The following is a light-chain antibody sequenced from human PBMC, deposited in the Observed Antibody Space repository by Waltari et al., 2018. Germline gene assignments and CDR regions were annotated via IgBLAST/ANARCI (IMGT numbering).Light chain of an antibody. V-gene: IGKV3-20*01. J-gene: IGKJ2*01. CDR2: GAS. CDR1: QSVVSNY. CDR3: QQYGSSPPYT. Sequence: EIVLTQTPGSLTSSPGERVTLSCRASQSVVSNYLAWSQHKRGQAPRLLIYGASSMASCIPDSFSGSGSGTDFTLTISRLEPEDFAVYYCQQYGSSPPYTFGQGTKFEIK.